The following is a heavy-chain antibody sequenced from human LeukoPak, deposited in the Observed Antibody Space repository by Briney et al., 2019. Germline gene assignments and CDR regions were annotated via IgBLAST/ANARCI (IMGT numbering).Heavy chain of an antibody. CDR2: IYYSGST. J-gene: IGHJ5*02. CDR3: ARGLTRSAYFPVFDP. D-gene: IGHD4/OR15-4a*01. Sequence: SETLSLTCTVSGGSISSYYWSWIRQPPGKGLEWIGYIYYSGSTNYNPSLKSRVTISVDTSKNQFSLKLSSVTAADTTVYYCARGLTRSAYFPVFDPWGQGTLVTVSS. V-gene: IGHV4-59*01. CDR1: GGSISSYY.